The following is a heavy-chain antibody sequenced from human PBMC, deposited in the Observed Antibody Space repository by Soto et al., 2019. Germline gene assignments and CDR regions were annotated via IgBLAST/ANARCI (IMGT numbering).Heavy chain of an antibody. CDR2: ISTNGGST. J-gene: IGHJ4*02. CDR1: GFTFSSYA. Sequence: GGSLRFSCSASGFTFSSYAMHWVRQAPGKGLEYVSSISTNGGSTHYADSVKGRFTISRDNSKNTQYLQMSSLRADDTAVYYCVKGEYYYDSSGYYPFDYWGQGTLVTVSS. V-gene: IGHV3-64D*06. D-gene: IGHD3-22*01. CDR3: VKGEYYYDSSGYYPFDY.